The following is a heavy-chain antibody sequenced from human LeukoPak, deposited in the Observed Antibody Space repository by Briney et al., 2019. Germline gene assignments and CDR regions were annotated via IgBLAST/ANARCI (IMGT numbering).Heavy chain of an antibody. J-gene: IGHJ4*02. V-gene: IGHV1-46*01. CDR3: ARPLLGTTVTFGLGY. D-gene: IGHD4-17*01. CDR2: INPSGGST. CDR1: GYTFTSYY. Sequence: ASVKVSCKASGYTFTSYYMHWVRRAPGQGLEWMGIINPSGGSTSYAQKFQGRVTMTRDTSTSTVYMELSSLRSEDTAVYYCARPLLGTTVTFGLGYWGQGTLVTVSS.